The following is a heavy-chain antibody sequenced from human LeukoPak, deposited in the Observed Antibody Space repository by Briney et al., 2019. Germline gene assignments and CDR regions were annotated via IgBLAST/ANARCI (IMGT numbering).Heavy chain of an antibody. CDR2: IRFHGTNI. CDR1: GFTFSSYG. CDR3: ARDTTEYYFGSGGYFLDY. J-gene: IGHJ4*02. V-gene: IGHV3-30*02. D-gene: IGHD3-22*01. Sequence: GGSLRLSCATSGFTFSSYGMHWVRQTPGKGLEWVAFIRFHGTNIYYADSLKGRFTISRDNSKNTLFLQINNLRAEDTAVYYCARDTTEYYFGSGGYFLDYWGQGTQVTVSS.